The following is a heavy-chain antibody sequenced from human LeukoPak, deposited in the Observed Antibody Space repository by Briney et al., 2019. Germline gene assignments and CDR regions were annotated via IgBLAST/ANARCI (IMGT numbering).Heavy chain of an antibody. CDR2: IYYSGST. Sequence: TSSETLSLTCTVSGGSISSGSYYWSWIRQPAGKGLEWIGYIYYSGSTNYNPSLKSRVTISVDTSKNQFSLKLSSVTAADTAVYYCARGSGRSVVPAAPIDYWGQGTLVTVSS. CDR1: GGSISSGSYY. J-gene: IGHJ4*02. D-gene: IGHD2-2*01. CDR3: ARGSGRSVVPAAPIDY. V-gene: IGHV4-61*10.